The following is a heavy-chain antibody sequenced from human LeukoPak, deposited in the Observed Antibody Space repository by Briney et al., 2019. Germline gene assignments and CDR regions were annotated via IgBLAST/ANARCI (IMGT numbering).Heavy chain of an antibody. V-gene: IGHV1-24*01. Sequence: ASVKVSCKVSGYTLTELSMHWVRQAPGKGLEWMGGFDPEDGETIYAQKFQGRVTMTEDTSTDTAYMELSRLRSDDTAVYYCARVIAVAGISDYYYGMDVWGQGTTVTVSS. J-gene: IGHJ6*02. D-gene: IGHD6-19*01. CDR2: FDPEDGET. CDR1: GYTLTELS. CDR3: ARVIAVAGISDYYYGMDV.